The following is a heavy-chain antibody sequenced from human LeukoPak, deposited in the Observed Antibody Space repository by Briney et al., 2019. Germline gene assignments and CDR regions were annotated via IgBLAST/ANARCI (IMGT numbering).Heavy chain of an antibody. V-gene: IGHV3-30-3*01. CDR1: GFTFSSYP. CDR2: ISYDGSNK. Sequence: GGSLRLSCAASGFTFSSYPMHWVRQAPGKGLDWVAIISYDGSNKYYADSVKGRFTISRDNSKNTLYLQMNSLRAEDTAVYYCARDRGYTYGIDYWGQGTLVTVSS. J-gene: IGHJ4*02. D-gene: IGHD5-18*01. CDR3: ARDRGYTYGIDY.